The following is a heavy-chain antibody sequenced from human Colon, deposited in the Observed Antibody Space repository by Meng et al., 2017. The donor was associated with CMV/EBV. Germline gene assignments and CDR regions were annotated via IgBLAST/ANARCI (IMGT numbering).Heavy chain of an antibody. CDR1: GDSIGSGSYF. CDR2: THYNGNT. D-gene: IGHD6-13*01. J-gene: IGHJ5*02. Sequence: SETLSLTCTVSGDSIGSGSYFWGWIRQPAGKGLEWIGSTHYNGNTFYNPSIKSRVSISVDTSRNQNQFSLKMYSVTASDTGVYYCARTYSSSWYIGKLDWFDPWGQGTLVTVSS. V-gene: IGHV4-39*01. CDR3: ARTYSSSWYIGKLDWFDP.